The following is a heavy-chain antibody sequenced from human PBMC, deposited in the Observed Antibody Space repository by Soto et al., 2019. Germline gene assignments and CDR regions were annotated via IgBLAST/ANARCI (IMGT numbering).Heavy chain of an antibody. CDR3: ATEGNYYGSGSYYKAGNWFDP. CDR1: GYTLTELS. CDR2: FDPEDGET. Sequence: ASVKVSCKVSGYTLTELSMHWVRQAPGKGLEWMGGFDPEDGETIYAQKFQGRVTMTEDTSTDTAYMELSSLRSEDTAVYYRATEGNYYGSGSYYKAGNWFDPWGQGTLVTVSS. D-gene: IGHD3-10*01. V-gene: IGHV1-24*01. J-gene: IGHJ5*02.